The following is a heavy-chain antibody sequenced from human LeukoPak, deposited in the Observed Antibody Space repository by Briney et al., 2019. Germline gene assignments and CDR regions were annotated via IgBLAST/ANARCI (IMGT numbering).Heavy chain of an antibody. J-gene: IGHJ4*02. CDR1: GFTFSDYS. Sequence: GGSLRLSCAASGFTFSDYSMNWVRQAPGKGLEWVSSITSRSSYMYYGDSVKGRYTISRDNAKNSLYLQMNSLRAEDTAVYYCTRDPIAAAASGGDNWGQGTLITVSS. CDR3: TRDPIAAAASGGDN. CDR2: ITSRSSYM. V-gene: IGHV3-21*01. D-gene: IGHD6-13*01.